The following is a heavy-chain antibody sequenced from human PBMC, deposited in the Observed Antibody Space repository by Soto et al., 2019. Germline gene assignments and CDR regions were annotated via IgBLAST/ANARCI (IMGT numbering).Heavy chain of an antibody. CDR1: GGSISSGDYY. V-gene: IGHV4-30-4*01. D-gene: IGHD3-22*01. CDR3: ARGGRENYYDSSGYYYFDAFDI. J-gene: IGHJ3*02. CDR2: IYYSGST. Sequence: SETLSLTCTVSGGSISSGDYYWSWIRQPPGKGLEWIGYIYYSGSTYYNPSLKSRVTISVDTSKNQFSLKLSSVTAADTAVYYCARGGRENYYDSSGYYYFDAFDIWGQGTMVTVSS.